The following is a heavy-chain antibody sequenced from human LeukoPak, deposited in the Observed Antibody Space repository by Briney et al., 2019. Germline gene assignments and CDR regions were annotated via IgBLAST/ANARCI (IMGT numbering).Heavy chain of an antibody. CDR1: GYSISSGYY. D-gene: IGHD2-2*02. CDR3: ARQWGYCSSTSCYSPTRFDP. CDR2: IYYSGST. V-gene: IGHV4-38-2*01. Sequence: SETLSLTCAVSGYSISSGYYWGWIRQPPGKGLEWIGSIYYSGSTYYNPSLKSRVTISVDTSKNQFSLKLSSVTAADTAVYYCARQWGYCSSTSCYSPTRFDPWGQGTLVTVSS. J-gene: IGHJ5*02.